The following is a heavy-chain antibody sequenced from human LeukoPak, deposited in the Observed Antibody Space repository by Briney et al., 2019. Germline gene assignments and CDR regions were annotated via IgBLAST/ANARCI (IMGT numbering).Heavy chain of an antibody. Sequence: ASVKVSCKTSGYIFTGYYIHWVRQATGQGLEWIGWMNPNSGNTGYAQKFQGRVTLTRSTSISTAYMELRSLTSEDTAVYYCARDYGGNSGWFDPWGQGTLVTVSS. CDR1: GYIFTGYY. V-gene: IGHV1-8*02. D-gene: IGHD4-23*01. CDR3: ARDYGGNSGWFDP. J-gene: IGHJ5*02. CDR2: MNPNSGNT.